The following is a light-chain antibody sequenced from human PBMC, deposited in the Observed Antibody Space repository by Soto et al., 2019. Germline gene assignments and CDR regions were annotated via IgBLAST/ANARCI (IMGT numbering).Light chain of an antibody. CDR3: QQYSSSPYT. CDR2: DAS. V-gene: IGKV3D-20*01. Sequence: EIGLTQSPVTLSLSPGESATLSCGASQTVSSGYLAWYQQRPGLAPRLLIYDASSRATGIPDRFSGSGSGTDFSLTISRLEPEDFAVYYCQQYSSSPYTFGQGTKLEIK. CDR1: QTVSSGY. J-gene: IGKJ2*01.